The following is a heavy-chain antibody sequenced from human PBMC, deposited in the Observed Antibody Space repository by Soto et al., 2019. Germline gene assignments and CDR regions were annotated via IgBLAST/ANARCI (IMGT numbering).Heavy chain of an antibody. CDR3: ASGGVSTRTFDY. Sequence: GESLKISCKGSGYNFAGYWIAWVRQMPGKGLELMGIIYPSDSDTRYRPSFQGQVTISADKSISSAYLQWSSLRASDTAMYYCASGGVSTRTFDYWGKGTPVT. V-gene: IGHV5-51*01. J-gene: IGHJ4*02. CDR1: GYNFAGYW. CDR2: IYPSDSDT. D-gene: IGHD3-3*01.